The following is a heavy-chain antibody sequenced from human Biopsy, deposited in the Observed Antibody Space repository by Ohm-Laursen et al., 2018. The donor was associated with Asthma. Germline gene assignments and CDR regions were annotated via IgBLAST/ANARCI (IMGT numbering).Heavy chain of an antibody. J-gene: IGHJ6*02. Sequence: SDTLSLTCTVSGDSITSGGCCWNWIRQHPGKGLEWIGYIHHSGTSYFNPSLESRVTISLDASKNEFSLRLTCVTAADTAQYYCVRQSGYRSGWPKLLFVYYGMDVWGPGTTVTVSS. D-gene: IGHD6-19*01. CDR3: VRQSGYRSGWPKLLFVYYGMDV. V-gene: IGHV4-39*01. CDR2: IHHSGTS. CDR1: GDSITSGGCC.